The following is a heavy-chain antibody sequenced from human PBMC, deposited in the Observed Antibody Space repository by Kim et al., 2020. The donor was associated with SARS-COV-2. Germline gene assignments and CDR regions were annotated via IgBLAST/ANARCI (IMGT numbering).Heavy chain of an antibody. D-gene: IGHD3-10*01. CDR1: GFTFSSYS. V-gene: IGHV3-21*01. Sequence: GGSLRLSCAASGFTFSSYSMNWVRQAPGKGLEWVSSISSSSSYIYYADSVKGRFTISRDNAKNSLYLQMNSLRAEDTAVYYCARGGMVRGVIRPAEYFQHWGQGTLVTVSS. CDR2: ISSSSSYI. CDR3: ARGGMVRGVIRPAEYFQH. J-gene: IGHJ1*01.